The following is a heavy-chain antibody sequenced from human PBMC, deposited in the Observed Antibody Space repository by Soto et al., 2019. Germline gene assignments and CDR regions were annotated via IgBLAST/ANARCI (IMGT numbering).Heavy chain of an antibody. CDR3: ARDLIVVVPVAGYYYYYGMDV. D-gene: IGHD2-2*01. J-gene: IGHJ6*02. CDR1: GYTFTGYY. V-gene: IGHV1-2*02. Sequence: GASVKVSCKASGYTFTGYYMHWVRQAPGQGLEWMGWINPNSGGTNYAQKFQGRVTMTRDTSISTAYMELSRLRSGDTAVYYCARDLIVVVPVAGYYYYYGMDVWGQGTTVTVSS. CDR2: INPNSGGT.